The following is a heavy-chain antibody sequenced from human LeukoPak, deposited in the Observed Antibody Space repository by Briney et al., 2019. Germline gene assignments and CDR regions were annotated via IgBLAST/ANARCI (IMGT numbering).Heavy chain of an antibody. CDR1: GFTFSDYY. J-gene: IGHJ6*02. CDR3: ARAYSSSWYSYYYGMDV. D-gene: IGHD6-13*01. V-gene: IGHV3-11*01. Sequence: SGGSLRLSCAASGFTFSDYYMSWIRQAPGKGLAWVSYISSSGSTIYYADSVKGRFTISRDNAKNSLYLQMNSLRAEDTAVYYCARAYSSSWYSYYYGMDVWGQGTTVTVSS. CDR2: ISSSGSTI.